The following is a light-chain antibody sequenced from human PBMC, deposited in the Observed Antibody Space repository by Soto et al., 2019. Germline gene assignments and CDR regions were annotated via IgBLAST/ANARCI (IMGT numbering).Light chain of an antibody. CDR3: QQYNNWYT. CDR1: QSVTSN. CDR2: GAS. J-gene: IGKJ2*01. V-gene: IGKV3-15*01. Sequence: EIVMTQSPATLSVSPGERATLSCRASQSVTSNLAWYQQKPGQAPRLPMYGASTSATGIPARFSGSGAGTEFTRTISSLQSEDFAVYYCQQYNNWYTFGQGTKLEI.